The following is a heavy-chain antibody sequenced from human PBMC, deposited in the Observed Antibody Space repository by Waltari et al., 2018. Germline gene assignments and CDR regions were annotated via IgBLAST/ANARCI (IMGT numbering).Heavy chain of an antibody. CDR3: ARGPDFPRAAAGTLEDY. J-gene: IGHJ4*02. CDR1: GGSISSYY. CDR2: IYTSGST. V-gene: IGHV4-4*07. D-gene: IGHD6-13*01. Sequence: QVQLQESGPGLVKPSETLSLTCTVSGGSISSYYWRWIRQPAGKGLEWIGRIYTSGSTNYNPSLKSRVTMSVDTSKNQFSLKLSSVTAADTAVYYCARGPDFPRAAAGTLEDYWGQGTLVTVSS.